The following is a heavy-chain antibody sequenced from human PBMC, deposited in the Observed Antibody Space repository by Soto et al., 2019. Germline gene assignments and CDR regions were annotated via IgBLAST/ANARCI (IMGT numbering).Heavy chain of an antibody. CDR2: ISSNGGST. CDR3: ARLGVIYDFWSGYYTSGAFDI. J-gene: IGHJ3*02. D-gene: IGHD3-3*01. Sequence: GGSLRLSCAASGFTFSSYAMHWVRQAPGKGLEYVSAISSNGGSTYYANSVKGRFTISRDNSKNTLYLQMGSLRAEDMAVYYCARLGVIYDFWSGYYTSGAFDIWGQGTMVTVSS. CDR1: GFTFSSYA. V-gene: IGHV3-64*01.